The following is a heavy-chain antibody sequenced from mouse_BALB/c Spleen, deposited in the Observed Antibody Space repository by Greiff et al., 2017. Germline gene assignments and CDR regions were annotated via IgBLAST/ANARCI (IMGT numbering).Heavy chain of an antibody. CDR2: ISSGGSYT. J-gene: IGHJ3*01. D-gene: IGHD1-1*01. Sequence: DVKLVESGGGLVKPGGSLKLSCAASGFTFSSYAMSWVRQSPEKRLEWVAEISSGGSYTYYPDTVTGRFTISKDNAKNTLYLEMSSLRSEDTAMYYCARDYYGSRGAWFAYWGQGTLVTVSA. CDR3: ARDYYGSRGAWFAY. V-gene: IGHV5-9-4*01. CDR1: GFTFSSYA.